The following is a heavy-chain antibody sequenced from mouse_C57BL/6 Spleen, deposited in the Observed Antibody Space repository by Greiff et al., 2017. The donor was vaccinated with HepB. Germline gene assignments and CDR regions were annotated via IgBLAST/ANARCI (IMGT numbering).Heavy chain of an antibody. V-gene: IGHV14-4*01. CDR2: IDPENGDT. Sequence: EVQVVESGAELVRPGASVKLSCTASGFNIKDDYMHWVKQRPEQGLEWIGWIDPENGDTEYASKFQGKATITADTSSNTAYLQLSSLTSEDTAVYYCTPLGLYFDYWGQGTTLTVSS. CDR1: GFNIKDDY. CDR3: TPLGLYFDY. J-gene: IGHJ2*01. D-gene: IGHD3-1*01.